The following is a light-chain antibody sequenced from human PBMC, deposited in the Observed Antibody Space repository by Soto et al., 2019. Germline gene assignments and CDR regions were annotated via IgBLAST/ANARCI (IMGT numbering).Light chain of an antibody. CDR2: EDN. J-gene: IGLJ3*02. V-gene: IGLV2-23*01. CDR1: SSDVGSYNL. CDR3: CSYAPISTVV. Sequence: QYVLTQPASVSGSPGQSITISCTGTSSDVGSYNLVSWYQQHPGKAPKLMIYEDNKRPSGVSNRFSGSKSGNTASLTISGLQAEDEAHYYCCSYAPISTVVFGGGTKLTVL.